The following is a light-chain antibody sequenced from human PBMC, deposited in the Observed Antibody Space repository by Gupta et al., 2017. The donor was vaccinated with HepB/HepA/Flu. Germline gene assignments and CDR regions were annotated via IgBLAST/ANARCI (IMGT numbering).Light chain of an antibody. CDR3: QQLNSYPFA. J-gene: IGKJ3*01. V-gene: IGKV1-9*01. Sequence: EIQLSQSPSFLSAPVGYRVNITCRASQGIRTFLAWYQQKPGKAPKLLIYAASTLQSGVPPRFSGSGSGTEFTLTITSLQPEDFATYYCQQLNSYPFAFGHGTKVDIK. CDR1: QGIRTF. CDR2: AAS.